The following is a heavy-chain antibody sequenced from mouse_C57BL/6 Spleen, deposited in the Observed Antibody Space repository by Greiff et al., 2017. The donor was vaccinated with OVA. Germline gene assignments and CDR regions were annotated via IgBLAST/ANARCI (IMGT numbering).Heavy chain of an antibody. CDR1: GYTFTDYY. J-gene: IGHJ2*01. V-gene: IGHV1-76*01. Sequence: VQLQQSGAELVRPGASVKLSCKASGYTFTDYYINWVKQRPGQGLEWIARIYPGSGNTYYNEKFKGKATLTAEKSSSTAYMQLSSLTSEDSAVYFCARIDLGYWGQGPTLTVSS. CDR3: ARIDLGY. CDR2: IYPGSGNT. D-gene: IGHD2-4*01.